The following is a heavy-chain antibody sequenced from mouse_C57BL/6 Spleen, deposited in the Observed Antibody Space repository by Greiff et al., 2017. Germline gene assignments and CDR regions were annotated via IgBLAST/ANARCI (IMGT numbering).Heavy chain of an antibody. J-gene: IGHJ1*03. CDR1: GYSITSGYY. CDR3: ARGITTVVATDFDV. V-gene: IGHV3-6*01. CDR2: ISYDGSN. Sequence: EVQLQQSGPGLVKPSQSLSLTCSVTGYSITSGYYWNWIRQFPGNKLEWMGYISYDGSNNYNPSLKNRISITRDTSKNQFFLKLNSVTTEDTATYYCARGITTVVATDFDVWGTGTTVTVSS. D-gene: IGHD1-1*01.